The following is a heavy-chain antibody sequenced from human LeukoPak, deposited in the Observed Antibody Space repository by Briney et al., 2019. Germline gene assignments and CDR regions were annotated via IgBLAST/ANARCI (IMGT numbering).Heavy chain of an antibody. D-gene: IGHD2-15*01. CDR1: GYSFSSYW. V-gene: IGHV5-51*01. CDR3: ARGEMRYCSGGYCYDY. CDR2: IYPGDSDT. J-gene: IGHJ4*02. Sequence: GESLKISCKGSGYSFSSYWIAWVRKMPGKGMEWMGIIYPGDSDTRYSPSFQGQVTISADKSISTAYLQWSSLKASDTAMYYCARGEMRYCSGGYCYDYCGQGTLVTVSS.